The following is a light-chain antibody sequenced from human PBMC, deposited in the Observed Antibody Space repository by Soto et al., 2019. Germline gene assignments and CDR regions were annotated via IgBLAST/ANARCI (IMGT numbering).Light chain of an antibody. Sequence: QSALTQPASVSGSPGQSITISCTGTSSDVGSYNLVSWYQQHPGKAPKLMICEGSKRPSGVSNRFSGSKSGNTASLTISGLQAEDEADYYCCSYAGTFVFGGGTKLTVL. CDR2: EGS. CDR1: SSDVGSYNL. V-gene: IGLV2-23*01. CDR3: CSYAGTFV. J-gene: IGLJ2*01.